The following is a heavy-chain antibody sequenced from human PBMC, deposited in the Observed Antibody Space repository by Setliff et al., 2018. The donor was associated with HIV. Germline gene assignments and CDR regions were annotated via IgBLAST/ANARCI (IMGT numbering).Heavy chain of an antibody. CDR2: INPSGGST. J-gene: IGHJ6*03. CDR1: RSTFNSHT. D-gene: IGHD6-19*01. Sequence: ASVKVSCKASRSTFNSHTINWVRQAPGQGLEWMGIINPSGGSTSYAQKFQGRVTMTRDTSTSTVYMELSSLRSEDTAVYYCARNPRIAVAGTDYYYYMDVWGKGTTVTVSS. V-gene: IGHV1-46*02. CDR3: ARNPRIAVAGTDYYYYMDV.